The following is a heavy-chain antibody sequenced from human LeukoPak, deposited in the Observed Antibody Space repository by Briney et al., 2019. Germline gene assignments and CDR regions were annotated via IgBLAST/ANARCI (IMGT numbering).Heavy chain of an antibody. CDR3: AAKGSDAFDI. V-gene: IGHV4-59*01. J-gene: IGHJ3*02. CDR1: GGSISSYY. Sequence: SETLSLTCTVSGGSISSYYWSWIRQPPGKGLEWIGYIYYSGSTNYNPSLKSRVTISVDTSKNQFSLRLSSVTAADTAVYYCAAKGSDAFDIWGQGTMVTVSS. CDR2: IYYSGST.